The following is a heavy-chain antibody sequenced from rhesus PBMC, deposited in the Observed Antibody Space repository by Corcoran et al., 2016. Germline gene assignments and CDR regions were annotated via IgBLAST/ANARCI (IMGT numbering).Heavy chain of an antibody. J-gene: IGHJ5-2*02. CDR3: ARRDNSGWYSLDV. CDR1: CGSISISY. CDR2: IYGSGSSN. D-gene: IGHD6-31*01. V-gene: IGHV4-169*01. Sequence: QLQLQESGPGLVKPSETLSLTCAVSCGSISISYWSWLRPAPGKGLEWIGYIYGSGSSNNYNHSRKSRVTRSVDTSKNQLSLKLSSVTAADTAVYYCARRDNSGWYSLDVWGRGVLVTVSS.